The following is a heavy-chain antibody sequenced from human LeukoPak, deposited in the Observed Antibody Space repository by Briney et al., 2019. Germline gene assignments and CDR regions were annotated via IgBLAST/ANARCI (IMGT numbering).Heavy chain of an antibody. V-gene: IGHV4-30-2*01. CDR3: ARERMTTVGNWFDP. Sequence: SQTLSLTCAVSGGSISSGGYSWSWIRQPPGKGLEWIGYIYHSGSTYYNPSLKSRVTISVDRSKNQFSLKLSSVTAADTAVYHCARERMTTVGNWFDPWGQGTLVTVSS. D-gene: IGHD4-23*01. J-gene: IGHJ5*02. CDR1: GGSISSGGYS. CDR2: IYHSGST.